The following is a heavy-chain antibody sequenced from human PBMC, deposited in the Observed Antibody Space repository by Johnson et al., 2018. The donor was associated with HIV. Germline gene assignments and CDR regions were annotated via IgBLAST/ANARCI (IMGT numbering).Heavy chain of an antibody. D-gene: IGHD1-26*01. CDR2: IRCDRSSK. CDR1: GFTFSSSG. Sequence: QVQLVESGGGVVQPGGSLRLSCAASGFTFSSSGMNWVRQAPGKGLEWVTVIRCDRSSKYYADSVKGRFIISRDNSKKTVFLQMNSLRAEDTAVYYCATGVGSKTLTDAFDIWGQGTMVTVSS. CDR3: ATGVGSKTLTDAFDI. J-gene: IGHJ3*02. V-gene: IGHV3-30*02.